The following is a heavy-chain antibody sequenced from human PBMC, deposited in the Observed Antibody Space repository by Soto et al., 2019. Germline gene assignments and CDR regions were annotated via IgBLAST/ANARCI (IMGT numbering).Heavy chain of an antibody. Sequence: WGSLRLSCAGSGFTFIDSYIIFSRQAPGKALEWLSYISPGSRYPAYADSVKGRFTISRDNAKRSLYLQMMSLTAEDTAICYCVRGGGGGLFDLWGQGTMVTVSS. CDR1: GFTFIDSY. CDR3: VRGGGGGLFDL. V-gene: IGHV3-11*06. D-gene: IGHD2-15*01. CDR2: ISPGSRYP. J-gene: IGHJ5*02.